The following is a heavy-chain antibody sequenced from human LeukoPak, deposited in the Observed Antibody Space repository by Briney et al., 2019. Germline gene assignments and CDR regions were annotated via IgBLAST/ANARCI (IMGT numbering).Heavy chain of an antibody. CDR1: GFTFSSFW. CDR2: IKQEGSEK. CDR3: ARVLRFLEWLLPHYYYYGMDV. Sequence: PAGSLRLSCAASGFTFSSFWMSWVRQAPGEGLEWVANIKQEGSEKYYVDSVKGRFTISRDNAKNSLYLQMNSLRAEDTAVYYCARVLRFLEWLLPHYYYYGMDVWGQGTTVTVSS. D-gene: IGHD3-3*01. V-gene: IGHV3-7*05. J-gene: IGHJ6*02.